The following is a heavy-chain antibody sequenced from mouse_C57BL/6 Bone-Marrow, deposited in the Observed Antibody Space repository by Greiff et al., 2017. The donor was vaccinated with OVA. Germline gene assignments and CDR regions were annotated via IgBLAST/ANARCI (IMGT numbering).Heavy chain of an antibody. D-gene: IGHD2-1*01. CDR3: ASQGDYGNVSYYFDY. V-gene: IGHV5-15*01. CDR2: ISNLAYSL. CDR1: GSTFSDYG. J-gene: IGHJ2*01. Sequence: EVKLVESGGGLVQPGGSLKLSCAASGSTFSDYGMAWVRQAPRKGPEWVAFISNLAYSLYSADTVTGRFTIPREHAKNTLYLEVSRLRSGDTAMYYCASQGDYGNVSYYFDYWGQGTTLTVSS.